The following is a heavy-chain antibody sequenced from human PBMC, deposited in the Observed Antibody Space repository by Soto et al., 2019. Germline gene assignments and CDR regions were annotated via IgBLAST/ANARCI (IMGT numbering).Heavy chain of an antibody. D-gene: IGHD2-2*01. CDR2: IYYSGTT. J-gene: IGHJ3*01. CDR1: GGSIYSSSYY. V-gene: IGHV4-39*02. Sequence: PSETLSLTCSVSGGSIYSSSYYWGWVRQPPGKGLEWIGSIYYSGTTYSNPSLKSRTNLSVDPSKGHFSLKVYSATAADTAVYFCARSVVLVPTAMFWAFEPWGLGTMVT. CDR3: ARSVVLVPTAMFWAFEP.